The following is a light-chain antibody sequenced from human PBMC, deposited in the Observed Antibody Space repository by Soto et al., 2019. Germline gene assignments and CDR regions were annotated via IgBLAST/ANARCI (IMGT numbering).Light chain of an antibody. Sequence: QAVVTQPSSLSASPGASASLTCTLRSGIDIGPYRIYWYQQKPGSPPQYLLRYKSDSDKQQGSGVPSRFSGSKDASANAGILLISGLQSEDEADYYCMIWHSNAVVFGGGTQLTVL. V-gene: IGLV5-45*03. J-gene: IGLJ3*02. CDR2: YKSDSDK. CDR1: SGIDIGPYR. CDR3: MIWHSNAVV.